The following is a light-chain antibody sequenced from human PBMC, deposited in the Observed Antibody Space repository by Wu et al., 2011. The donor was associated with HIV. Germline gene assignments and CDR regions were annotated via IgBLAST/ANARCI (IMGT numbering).Light chain of an antibody. CDR2: GAS. V-gene: IGKV3-20*01. CDR1: RSVNSL. Sequence: EVVLTQFPATLSLSPGERATLSCRASRSVNSLLAWYQQKPGQAPRLLIYGASSRATGISDRFSGSGSGTDFTLTISRLKPGDCAVYYCQQYNSWVLTFGGGPRWRSN. CDR3: QQYNSWVLT. J-gene: IGKJ4*01.